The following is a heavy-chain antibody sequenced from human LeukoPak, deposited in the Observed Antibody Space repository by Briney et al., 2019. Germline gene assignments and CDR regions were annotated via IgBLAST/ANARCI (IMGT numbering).Heavy chain of an antibody. CDR3: ARHYYDSSGYDAFDI. J-gene: IGHJ3*02. CDR1: GGSIRSYF. V-gene: IGHV4-59*08. D-gene: IGHD3-22*01. CDR2: ISYSGST. Sequence: SETLSLTCTVSGGSIRSYFWSWIRQPPGKGLEWIGYISYSGSTNYNASLESRVTMSVDTSKNQLSLKLSSVTAADTAVYYCARHYYDSSGYDAFDIWGQGTMVTVSS.